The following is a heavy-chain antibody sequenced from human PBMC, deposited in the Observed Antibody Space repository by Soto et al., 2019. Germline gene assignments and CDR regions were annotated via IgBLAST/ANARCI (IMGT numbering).Heavy chain of an antibody. V-gene: IGHV1-69*13. D-gene: IGHD4-4*01. CDR2: IIPIFGTA. J-gene: IGHJ4*02. CDR1: GGTFSSYA. Sequence: EASVKVSCKASGGTFSSYAISWVRQAPGQGLEWMGGIIPIFGTANYAQKFQGRVTITADESTSTAYMELSSLRSEDTAVYYCARGGFTVTTSFDYWGQGTLVTVSS. CDR3: ARGGFTVTTSFDY.